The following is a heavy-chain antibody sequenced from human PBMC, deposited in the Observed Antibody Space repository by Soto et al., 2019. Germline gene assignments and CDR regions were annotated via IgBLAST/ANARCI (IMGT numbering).Heavy chain of an antibody. CDR3: ARLPYSYVSLYFSDF. J-gene: IGHJ4*02. CDR2: ISDRGGST. V-gene: IGHV3-23*01. Sequence: GGSLRLSCAASGFTFSNYAVSWVRQAPGRGLEWVASISDRGGSTKYADSVNGRFTISRDNSRNTLFLQMDSLRAEDTAVYFCARLPYSYVSLYFSDFWGQGGLVTVSS. D-gene: IGHD5-18*01. CDR1: GFTFSNYA.